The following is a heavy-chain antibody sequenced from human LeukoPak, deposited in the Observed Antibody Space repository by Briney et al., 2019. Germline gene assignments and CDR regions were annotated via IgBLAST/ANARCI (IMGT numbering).Heavy chain of an antibody. J-gene: IGHJ4*02. D-gene: IGHD2/OR15-2a*01. CDR2: ISSTTNTQ. CDR1: GGSFSGYY. Sequence: LSLTCAVYGGSFSGYYWSWIRQPPGKGLEWISYISSTTNTQYYADSVRGRFTISRDNAQKSLYLQMNSLRAEDTAIYYCARDDYFRLGHWGQGTLVTVSS. CDR3: ARDDYFRLGH. V-gene: IGHV3-11*01.